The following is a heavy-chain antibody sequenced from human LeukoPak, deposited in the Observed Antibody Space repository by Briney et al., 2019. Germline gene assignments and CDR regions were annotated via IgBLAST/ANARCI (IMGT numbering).Heavy chain of an antibody. Sequence: SGGSLRLSCAASGLIFNTYWISWVRQAPGKGLEWLATINQDGSEKYYVDSVKGRFTISRDNSKNTLYLQMNSLRAEDTAVYYCAKEIGAKVVAATAFAFDIWGQGTMVTVSS. CDR1: GLIFNTYW. V-gene: IGHV3-7*05. J-gene: IGHJ3*02. CDR2: INQDGSEK. CDR3: AKEIGAKVVAATAFAFDI. D-gene: IGHD2-15*01.